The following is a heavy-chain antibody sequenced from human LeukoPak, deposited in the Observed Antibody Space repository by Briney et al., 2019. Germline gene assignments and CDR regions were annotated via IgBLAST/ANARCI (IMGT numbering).Heavy chain of an antibody. CDR2: IIPIFGTA. J-gene: IGHJ6*03. D-gene: IGHD2-15*01. V-gene: IGHV1-69*06. Sequence: SVKVSCKASGGTFSSYAISWVRQAPGQGLEWMGGIIPIFGTANYAQKFQGRVTITADKSTSTAYMELSSLRSEDTAVYYCAREAGYCSGGSCYRGYYYYYYMDVWGKGTTVTVSS. CDR1: GGTFSSYA. CDR3: AREAGYCSGGSCYRGYYYYYYMDV.